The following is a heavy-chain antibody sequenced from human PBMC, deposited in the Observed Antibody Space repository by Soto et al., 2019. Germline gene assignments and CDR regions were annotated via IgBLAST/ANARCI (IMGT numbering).Heavy chain of an antibody. J-gene: IGHJ5*02. CDR2: ISGSGGST. CDR1: GFTFSSYA. Sequence: GSLRLSCAASGFTFSSYAMSWVRQAPGKGLEWVSAISGSGGSTYYADSVKGRFTISRDNSKNTLYLQMNSLRAEDTAVYYCAKTYDFLSGYVNWFDPWGQGTLVTVSS. V-gene: IGHV3-23*01. CDR3: AKTYDFLSGYVNWFDP. D-gene: IGHD3-3*01.